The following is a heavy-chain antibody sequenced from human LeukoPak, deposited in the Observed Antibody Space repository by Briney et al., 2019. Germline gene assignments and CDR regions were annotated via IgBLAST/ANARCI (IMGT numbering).Heavy chain of an antibody. Sequence: GGSLRLSCAASGFTFSSYSMNWVRQAPGKGLEWVSSISSSSYIYYADSVKGRFTISRDNAKNSLYLQMNSLRAEDTAVYYCVGDLSDFGVKNENWFDPWGQGTLVTVSS. CDR3: VGDLSDFGVKNENWFDP. CDR2: ISSSSYI. D-gene: IGHD3-3*01. V-gene: IGHV3-21*01. J-gene: IGHJ5*02. CDR1: GFTFSSYS.